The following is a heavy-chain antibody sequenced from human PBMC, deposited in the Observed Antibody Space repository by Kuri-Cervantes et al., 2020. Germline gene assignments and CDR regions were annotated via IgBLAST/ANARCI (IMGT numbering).Heavy chain of an antibody. J-gene: IGHJ4*02. CDR1: GFTFSSYA. CDR3: AKDAFAMVQGVIIG. CDR2: ISVSGGST. D-gene: IGHD3-10*01. V-gene: IGHV3-23*01. Sequence: GESLKISCAASGFTFSSYAMSWVRQAPGKGLEWVSAISVSGGSTYYADSVKGRFTISRDNSKNTLYLQVNSLRAEDTAVYYCAKDAFAMVQGVIIGWGQGTLVTVSS.